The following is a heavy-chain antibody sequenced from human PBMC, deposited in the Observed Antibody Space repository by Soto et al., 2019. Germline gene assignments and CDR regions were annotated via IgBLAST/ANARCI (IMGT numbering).Heavy chain of an antibody. J-gene: IGHJ4*02. CDR2: VYTSGST. CDR1: CGSISSNY. CDR3: ARYRREAVAGYTLDN. D-gene: IGHD6-13*01. V-gene: IGHV4-4*08. Sequence: PAETLSLTCTVSCGSISSNYWTWIRQPTGKGLEWVWYVYTSGSTNYNPSLKSRVTISEDTSKSQFSLKVNSMTAADTAVYYCARYRREAVAGYTLDNWGQGILVTVS.